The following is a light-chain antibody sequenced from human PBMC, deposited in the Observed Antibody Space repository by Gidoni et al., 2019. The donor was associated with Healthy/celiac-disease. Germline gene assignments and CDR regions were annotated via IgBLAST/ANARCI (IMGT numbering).Light chain of an antibody. CDR1: QSVSSN. CDR2: GAS. J-gene: IGKJ3*01. Sequence: EIVMPQSPATLSVSPGERATLSCRASQSVSSNLAWYQQKPGQAPRLLIYGASTSATGIPARFRGSGSGTEFTLTNSSLQSEDFAVYYCQQYNNWPFLTFGPGTKVDIK. V-gene: IGKV3-15*01. CDR3: QQYNNWPFLT.